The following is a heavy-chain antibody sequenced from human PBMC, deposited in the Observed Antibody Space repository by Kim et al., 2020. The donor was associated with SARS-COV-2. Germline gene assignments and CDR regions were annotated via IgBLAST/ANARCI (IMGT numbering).Heavy chain of an antibody. V-gene: IGHV1-8*01. Sequence: ASVKVSCKASGYTFTSYDINWVRQATGQGLEWMGWMNPNSGNTGYAQKFQGRVTMTRNTSISTAYMELSSLRSEDTAVYYCARGLSHYDILTPTMDVWGQGTTVTVSS. CDR1: GYTFTSYD. D-gene: IGHD3-9*01. CDR3: ARGLSHYDILTPTMDV. J-gene: IGHJ6*02. CDR2: MNPNSGNT.